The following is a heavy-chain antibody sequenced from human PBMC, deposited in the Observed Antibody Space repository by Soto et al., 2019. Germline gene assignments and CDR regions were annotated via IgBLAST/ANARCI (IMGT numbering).Heavy chain of an antibody. Sequence: ASVKVSCKASGYTFTGYYMHWVRQAPGQGLEWMGWINPNSGGTNYAQKFQGWVTMTRDTSISTAYMELTSLTFDDTAVYYCAKNMAHGDYGDYWGQGTLVTVSS. CDR1: GYTFTGYY. CDR2: INPNSGGT. J-gene: IGHJ4*02. D-gene: IGHD4-17*01. CDR3: AKNMAHGDYGDY. V-gene: IGHV1-2*04.